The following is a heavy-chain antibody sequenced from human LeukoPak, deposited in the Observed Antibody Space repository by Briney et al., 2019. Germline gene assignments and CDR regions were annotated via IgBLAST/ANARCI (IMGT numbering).Heavy chain of an antibody. CDR3: ATDTNAEDTRGYSDGLFI. CDR1: GFPFSIDY. CDR2: IKEDASLK. V-gene: IGHV3-7*01. D-gene: IGHD3-22*01. J-gene: IGHJ3*02. Sequence: GGSVRLSCKGSGFPFSIDYMTWVRQAPGKGLEWVANIKEDASLKNYVDSVKGRFTISRDNTKNSLFLQMNSLRSEDTAVYYCATDTNAEDTRGYSDGLFICGPRTRVTVSS.